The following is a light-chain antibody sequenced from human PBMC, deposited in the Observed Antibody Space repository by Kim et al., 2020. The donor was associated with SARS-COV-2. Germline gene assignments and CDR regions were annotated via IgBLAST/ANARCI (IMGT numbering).Light chain of an antibody. CDR2: LNSDGSH. CDR3: QTWGTGIHVV. J-gene: IGLJ2*01. CDR1: RGHSSYA. Sequence: SVKRTGTLGRGHSSYATAWHQQRQEKGPRYLMKLNSDGSHSKGDGIPDRFSGSSSGAERYLTISSLQSEDEADYYCQTWGTGIHVVFGGGTQLTVL. V-gene: IGLV4-69*01.